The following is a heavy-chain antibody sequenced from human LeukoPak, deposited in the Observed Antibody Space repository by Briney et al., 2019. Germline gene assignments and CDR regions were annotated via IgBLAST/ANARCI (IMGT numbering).Heavy chain of an antibody. V-gene: IGHV3-48*01. CDR2: ISSSSSTI. CDR1: GFTYSSYS. J-gene: IGHJ4*02. CDR3: ARDSRGVYGDYFLDY. Sequence: PGGSLRLSCAASGFTYSSYSMNWVRQAPGKGLEWVSYISSSSSTIYYADSVKGRFTISRDNSKNTLYLQMNSLRAEDTAVYYCARDSRGVYGDYFLDYWGQGTLVTVSS. D-gene: IGHD4-17*01.